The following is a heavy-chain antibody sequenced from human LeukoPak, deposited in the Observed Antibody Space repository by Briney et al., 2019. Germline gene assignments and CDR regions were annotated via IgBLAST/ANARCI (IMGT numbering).Heavy chain of an antibody. Sequence: SETLSLTCAVSGDSISSSNWWSWVRQPPGKGLEWIGEIYHSGSTNYNPSLKSRVTISVDKSKNQFSLKLSSVTAADTAVYYCASTGTGEDYYYYGMDVWGQGTTVTVSS. CDR1: GDSISSSNW. CDR3: ASTGTGEDYYYYGMDV. J-gene: IGHJ6*02. D-gene: IGHD1-1*01. CDR2: IYHSGST. V-gene: IGHV4-4*02.